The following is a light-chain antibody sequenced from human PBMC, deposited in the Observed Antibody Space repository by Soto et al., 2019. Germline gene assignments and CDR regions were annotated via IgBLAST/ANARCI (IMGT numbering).Light chain of an antibody. V-gene: IGKV3-20*01. CDR2: GAS. Sequence: EIVLTQSPGTLSLSPGQRATLSCRASESISRDYLAWYQQRLGQAPRLLIYGASSGATGIPDRFSGSGSGTDFTLTISRLEPQDFAVYYCQQYGDWPLTFGGGTKVEIK. CDR3: QQYGDWPLT. J-gene: IGKJ4*01. CDR1: ESISRDY.